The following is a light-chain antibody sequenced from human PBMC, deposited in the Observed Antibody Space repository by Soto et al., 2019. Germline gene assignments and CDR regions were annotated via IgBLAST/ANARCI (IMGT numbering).Light chain of an antibody. V-gene: IGLV2-14*01. CDR2: EVT. CDR1: SSDVGNGYDS. CDR3: SLDTVSVAPAV. Sequence: QSALTQPASVSGSPGQSITISCSGSSSDVGNGYDSVSWYQQHPGKAPNLIIYEVTNRASGVSSLFSGSKSGNTASLTISGLQAEDEADYYCSLDTVSVAPAVFGTGTKVTV. J-gene: IGLJ1*01.